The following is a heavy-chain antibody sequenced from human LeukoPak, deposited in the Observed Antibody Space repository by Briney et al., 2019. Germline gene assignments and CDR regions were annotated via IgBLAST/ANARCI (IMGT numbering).Heavy chain of an antibody. CDR3: AKDTGERLGILTGYYKSRKSYFDY. CDR1: GFTFSSYA. V-gene: IGHV3-30*04. J-gene: IGHJ4*02. Sequence: GGSLRLSCSASGFTFSSYAMHLVRQAPGKGLEWVAVISYDGSNKYYTDSVKGRFTISRDNSKTTLYLQMNSLRAEDTAVYYCAKDTGERLGILTGYYKSRKSYFDYWGQGTLVTVSS. D-gene: IGHD3-9*01. CDR2: ISYDGSNK.